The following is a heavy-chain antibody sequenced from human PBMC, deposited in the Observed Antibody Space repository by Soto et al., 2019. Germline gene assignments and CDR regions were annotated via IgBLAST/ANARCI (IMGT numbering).Heavy chain of an antibody. CDR3: AHSNHCSGGSCYSWDWFDP. J-gene: IGHJ5*02. Sequence: SGPTLVNPTQTLTLTCTFSGFSLSTSGVGVGWIRQPPGKALEWLALIYWDDDKRYSPSLKSRLTITKDTSKNQVVLTMTNMDPVDTATYYCAHSNHCSGGSCYSWDWFDPWGQGILVTVSS. V-gene: IGHV2-5*02. CDR1: GFSLSTSGVG. D-gene: IGHD2-15*01. CDR2: IYWDDDK.